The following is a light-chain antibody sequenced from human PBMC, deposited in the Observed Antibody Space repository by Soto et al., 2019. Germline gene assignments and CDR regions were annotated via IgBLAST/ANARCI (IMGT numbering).Light chain of an antibody. V-gene: IGLV2-14*03. CDR2: DVT. CDR3: SSFTSLTTRV. Sequence: QSALTQPASVSGSPGQSITISCTGTSSDVGGYNYVSWYQQHPGKAPKLWIYDVTNRPSGVSYRFSGSKSGNTASLTISGLQAEDEADYYCSSFTSLTTRVFGGGTKLTVL. J-gene: IGLJ2*01. CDR1: SSDVGGYNY.